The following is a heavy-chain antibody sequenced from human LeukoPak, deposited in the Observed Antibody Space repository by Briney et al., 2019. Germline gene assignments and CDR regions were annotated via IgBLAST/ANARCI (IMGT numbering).Heavy chain of an antibody. CDR1: GFTFSSYA. CDR2: ISYDGSNK. J-gene: IGHJ3*02. CDR3: AVLAGDIFRAFDI. Sequence: GRSLRLSCAASGFTFSSYAMHWVRQAPGKGLEWVAVISYDGSNKYYADSVKGRFTISRDNSKNTLYLQMNSLRAEDTAVYYCAVLAGDIFRAFDIWGQGTMVTVSS. D-gene: IGHD3-9*01. V-gene: IGHV3-30*14.